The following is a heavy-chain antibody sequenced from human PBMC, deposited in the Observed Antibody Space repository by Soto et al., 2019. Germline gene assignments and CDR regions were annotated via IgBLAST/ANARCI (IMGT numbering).Heavy chain of an antibody. CDR1: GDTFSSYA. Sequence: SVKVSCKASGDTFSSYAISWVRQAPGQGLEWMGGIIPIFGTANYAQKFQGRVTITADESTSTAYMELSSLRSEDTAVYYCAREIVVVAASRIYYYYGMDVWGQGTTVTVSS. CDR3: AREIVVVAASRIYYYYGMDV. D-gene: IGHD2-15*01. CDR2: IIPIFGTA. J-gene: IGHJ6*02. V-gene: IGHV1-69*13.